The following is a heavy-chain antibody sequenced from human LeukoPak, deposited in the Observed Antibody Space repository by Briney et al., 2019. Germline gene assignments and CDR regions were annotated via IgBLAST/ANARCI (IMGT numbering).Heavy chain of an antibody. J-gene: IGHJ4*02. Sequence: GGSLRLSCAAPGFTFDDYAMHWVRQAPGKGLEWVSGISWNSGSIGYADSVKGRFTISRDNAKNSLYLQMNSLRAEDTAVYYCARGGGIQLNYWGQGTLVTVSS. CDR3: ARGGGIQLNY. CDR2: ISWNSGSI. CDR1: GFTFDDYA. D-gene: IGHD5-18*01. V-gene: IGHV3-9*01.